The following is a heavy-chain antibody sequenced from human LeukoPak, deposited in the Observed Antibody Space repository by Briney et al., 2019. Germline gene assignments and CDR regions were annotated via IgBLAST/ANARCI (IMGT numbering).Heavy chain of an antibody. CDR3: AGPRSGNYYDSSGMRDAFDI. J-gene: IGHJ3*02. CDR1: GYSFTSYW. V-gene: IGHV5-51*01. D-gene: IGHD3-22*01. Sequence: GESLKISCKGSGYSFTSYWIDWVRQMPGKGLEWMGIIYPGDSDTRYSPSFQGQVTISADKSISTAYLQWSSLKASDTAMYYCAGPRSGNYYDSSGMRDAFDIWGQGTMVTVSS. CDR2: IYPGDSDT.